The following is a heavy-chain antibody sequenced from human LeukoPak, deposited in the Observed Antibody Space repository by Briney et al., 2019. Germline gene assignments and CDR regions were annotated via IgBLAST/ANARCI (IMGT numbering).Heavy chain of an antibody. CDR2: ISGSGGST. D-gene: IGHD5-12*01. CDR3: AKDEGDSGYSGCDSRPSFDY. Sequence: GGSLRLSCAASGFTFSSYAMSWVRQAPGKGLEWVSAISGSGGSTYYADSVKGRFTISRDNSKNTLYLQMNSLRAEDTAVYYCAKDEGDSGYSGCDSRPSFDYWGQGTLVTVSS. J-gene: IGHJ4*02. V-gene: IGHV3-23*01. CDR1: GFTFSSYA.